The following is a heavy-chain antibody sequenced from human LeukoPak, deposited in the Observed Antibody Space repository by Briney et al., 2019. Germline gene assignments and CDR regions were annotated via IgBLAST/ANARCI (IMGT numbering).Heavy chain of an antibody. J-gene: IGHJ4*02. CDR1: GFTLSSYW. CDR2: IKQDGSEK. D-gene: IGHD6-13*01. V-gene: IGHV3-7*03. Sequence: GGSLRLSCAAAGFTLSSYWMTWVRQAPGKGLEWVANIKQDGSEKYYMDSVKGRFTISRDNAKNSLYLQMNSLRAEDTAVYYCARGYTSDYWGQGTLVTASS. CDR3: ARGYTSDY.